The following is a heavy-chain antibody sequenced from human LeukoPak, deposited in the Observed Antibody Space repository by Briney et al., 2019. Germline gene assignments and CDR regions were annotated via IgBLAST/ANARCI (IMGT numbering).Heavy chain of an antibody. Sequence: PGGSLRLSCSASGFTFSNYAMHWVRQAPGQGLEYVSAISDNGDRTYYADSVKGRFTISRDNSKNTLYLQMSSLRTEDTAVYYCVRIFCSGGRCFYRDYWGQGTLVTVSS. D-gene: IGHD2-15*01. CDR1: GFTFSNYA. J-gene: IGHJ4*02. CDR3: VRIFCSGGRCFYRDY. CDR2: ISDNGDRT. V-gene: IGHV3-64D*06.